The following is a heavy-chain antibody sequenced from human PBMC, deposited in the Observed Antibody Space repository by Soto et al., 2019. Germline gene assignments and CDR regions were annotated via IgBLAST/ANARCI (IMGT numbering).Heavy chain of an antibody. J-gene: IGHJ4*02. V-gene: IGHV3-23*01. Sequence: SLRNSCAASGFNYNSYDMSWVRQAPGKGLEWVSAISGSGGSTYYADSVKGRFTISRDNSKNTLYLQMNSLRAEDTDVYYCVRDPEAGTIGGFTDFWCQRILVTVS. D-gene: IGHD6-19*01. CDR1: GFNYNSYD. CDR2: ISGSGGST. CDR3: VRDPEAGTIGGFTDF.